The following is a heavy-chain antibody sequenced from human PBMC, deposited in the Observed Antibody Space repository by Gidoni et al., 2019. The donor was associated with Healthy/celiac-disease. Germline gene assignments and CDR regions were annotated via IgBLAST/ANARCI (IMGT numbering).Heavy chain of an antibody. CDR2: INAGNGNT. CDR1: GYTFTSYA. D-gene: IGHD2-21*02. CDR3: ARAWLGGNSPFDY. Sequence: QVQLVQSGAEGKKPGASVKVSCKASGYTFTSYAMHWVRQAPGQRLEWMGWINAGNGNTKYSQKFQGRVTITRDTSASTAYMELSSLRSEDTAVYYCARAWLGGNSPFDYWGQGTLVTVSS. J-gene: IGHJ4*02. V-gene: IGHV1-3*01.